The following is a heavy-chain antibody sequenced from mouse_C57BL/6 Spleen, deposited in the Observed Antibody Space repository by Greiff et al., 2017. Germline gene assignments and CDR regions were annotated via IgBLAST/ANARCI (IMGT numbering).Heavy chain of an antibody. CDR1: GYAFSSSW. CDR2: IYPGDGDT. J-gene: IGHJ4*01. CDR3: AREPYYYGTLGMDY. V-gene: IGHV1-82*01. D-gene: IGHD1-1*01. Sequence: VQVVESGPELVKPGASVKISCKASGYAFSSSWMNWVKQRPGKGLEWIGRIYPGDGDTNYNGKFKGKATLTADKSSSTAYMQLSSLTSEDSAVYFCAREPYYYGTLGMDYWGQGTSVTVSS.